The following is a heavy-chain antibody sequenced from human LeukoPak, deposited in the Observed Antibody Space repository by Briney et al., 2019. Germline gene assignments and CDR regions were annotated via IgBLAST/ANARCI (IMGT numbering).Heavy chain of an antibody. D-gene: IGHD3-16*01. V-gene: IGHV3-23*01. CDR1: GVTNYA. CDR2: ISGSGGST. CDR3: ATSPRVTLYVMGDFAY. Sequence: GGSLRLSCAVSGVTNYAISWVRQAPGKGLEWVSVISGSGGSTYYADSVKGRLTISRDTSDNTIYLQMNSLRADDTAVYYCATSPRVTLYVMGDFAYWGQGTLVTVSS. J-gene: IGHJ4*02.